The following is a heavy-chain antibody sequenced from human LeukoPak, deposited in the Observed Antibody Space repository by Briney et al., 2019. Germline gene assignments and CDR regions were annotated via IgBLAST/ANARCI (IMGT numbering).Heavy chain of an antibody. CDR3: ARGGYCGGDCYYYYYYGMDV. J-gene: IGHJ6*02. CDR1: GFTFSSYE. V-gene: IGHV3-48*03. CDR2: ISSSGSTI. D-gene: IGHD2-21*02. Sequence: QPGGSLGVYCEASGFTFSSYEMNWVRQAPGKGQEWVSYISSSGSTIYYADSVKGRFTISRDNAKNSPYLQMNSLRAEDTAVYYCARGGYCGGDCYYYYYYGMDVWGQGTTVTVSS.